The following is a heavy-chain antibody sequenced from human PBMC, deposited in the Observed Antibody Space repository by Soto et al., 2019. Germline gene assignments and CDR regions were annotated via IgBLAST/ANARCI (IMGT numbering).Heavy chain of an antibody. D-gene: IGHD3-16*02. V-gene: IGHV4-59*01. J-gene: IGHJ4*02. CDR3: ARGELHLGELSRFYFDN. CDR1: GGSINNYY. CDR2: IYDSGSN. Sequence: QVQLQESGPGLVKASETLSLSCTVSGGSINNYYWSWIRQPTGKGLEWIGWIGYIYDSGSNNYNPSLKSRVTISVDTSKIQFSLKLSSVTAADTAVYYCARGELHLGELSRFYFDNWGQGTLVTVSS.